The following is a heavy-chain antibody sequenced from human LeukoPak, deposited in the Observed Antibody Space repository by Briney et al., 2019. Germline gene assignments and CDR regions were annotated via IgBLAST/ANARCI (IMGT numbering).Heavy chain of an antibody. CDR1: GGSFSGYY. V-gene: IGHV4-34*01. CDR2: INHSGST. CDR3: ARDYYDSSGPNDAFDI. Sequence: PSETLSLTCAVYGGSFSGYYWSWIRQPPGKGLEWIGEINHSGSTNYNPSLESRVTISVDTSKNQFSLKLSSVTAADTAVYYCARDYYDSSGPNDAFDIWGQGTMVTVSS. D-gene: IGHD3-22*01. J-gene: IGHJ3*02.